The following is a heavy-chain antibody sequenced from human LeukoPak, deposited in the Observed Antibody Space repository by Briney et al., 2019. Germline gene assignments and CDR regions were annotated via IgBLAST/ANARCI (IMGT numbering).Heavy chain of an antibody. D-gene: IGHD6-19*01. V-gene: IGHV1-2*02. J-gene: IGHJ6*02. Sequence: GASVKVSCKASGYTFTGYYMHWVRQAPGQGLEWMGWINPNSGGTNYAQKFQGRVTMTRDTSISTAYMELSRLRSDDTAVYYCASPAGGIAVAGAGHYYYYYGMDVWGQGTTVTVSS. CDR1: GYTFTGYY. CDR3: ASPAGGIAVAGAGHYYYYYGMDV. CDR2: INPNSGGT.